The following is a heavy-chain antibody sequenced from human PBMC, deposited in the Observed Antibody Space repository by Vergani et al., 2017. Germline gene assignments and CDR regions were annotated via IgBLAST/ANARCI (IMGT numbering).Heavy chain of an antibody. CDR1: GYTFSYYY. V-gene: IGHV1-46*03. Sequence: QVQVVQSGAEVKKSGASVKVSCKTSGYTFSYYYMHWVRQAPGQGLEWMGIINPSGGHTNYAQKFQGRVTMTRDTSTSTVYMELSSLRSEDTAIYCCASGDYGILTGYRYWGQGTLVTVSA. J-gene: IGHJ4*02. CDR3: ASGDYGILTGYRY. CDR2: INPSGGHT. D-gene: IGHD3-9*01.